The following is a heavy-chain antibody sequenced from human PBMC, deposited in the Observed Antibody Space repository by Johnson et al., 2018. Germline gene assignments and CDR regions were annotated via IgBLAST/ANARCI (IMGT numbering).Heavy chain of an antibody. Sequence: VQLQESGGGLVQPGGSLRLSCAVSGFNFNRYWMSWVRQAPGKGLEWVAVIGIDGRSTYNEDSVKGRFTISRENSKNMLYLQMNSLRAEDTAVYYCANHRYGEHQYFQSWGQGTQVTVSS. CDR2: IGIDGRST. CDR1: GFNFNRYW. CDR3: ANHRYGEHQYFQS. J-gene: IGHJ1*01. V-gene: IGHV3-23*03. D-gene: IGHD4-17*01.